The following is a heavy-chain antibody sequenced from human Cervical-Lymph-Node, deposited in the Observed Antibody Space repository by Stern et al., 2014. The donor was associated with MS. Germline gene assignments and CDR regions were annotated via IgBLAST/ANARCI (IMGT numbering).Heavy chain of an antibody. V-gene: IGHV4-59*01. CDR3: ARDGCSGGSCYSRWFDP. CDR1: GGSISSYY. CDR2: IYYSGST. D-gene: IGHD2-15*01. J-gene: IGHJ5*02. Sequence: QVQLQESGPGLVKPSETLSLTCTVSGGSISSYYWSWIRQPPGKGLEWIGYIYYSGSTNYNPSLKSRVTISVDTSKNQFSLKLSSVNAADTAVYYCARDGCSGGSCYSRWFDPWGQGTLVTVSS.